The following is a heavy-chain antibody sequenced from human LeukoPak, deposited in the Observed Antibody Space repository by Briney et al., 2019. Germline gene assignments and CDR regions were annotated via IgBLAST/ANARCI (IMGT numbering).Heavy chain of an antibody. CDR1: GFTFSNYG. CDR2: ISSNGGRT. J-gene: IGHJ4*02. D-gene: IGHD6-13*01. Sequence: GGSLRLSCAASGFTFSNYGMHWVRQAPGKGLEYVPAISSNGGRTYYANSVKGRFIISRDNSKNTLYLQMGSLRAEDMAVYYCARGLYTSSWYLAGYWGQGTLVTVSS. V-gene: IGHV3-64*01. CDR3: ARGLYTSSWYLAGY.